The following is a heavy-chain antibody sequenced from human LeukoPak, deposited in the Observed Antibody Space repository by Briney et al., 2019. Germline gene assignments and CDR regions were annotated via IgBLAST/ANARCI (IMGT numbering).Heavy chain of an antibody. CDR2: IRYDGSNK. V-gene: IGHV3-30*02. J-gene: IGHJ6*03. CDR1: GFTFSSYG. Sequence: RSGGSLRLSCAASGFTFSSYGMHWVRQAPGKGLEWVAFIRYDGSNKYYADSVKGRFTISRDNSKNTLYLQMNSLRAEDTAVYYCARDWYYYDSSGYPKYYYYYYMDVWGKGTTVTVSS. CDR3: ARDWYYYDSSGYPKYYYYYYMDV. D-gene: IGHD3-22*01.